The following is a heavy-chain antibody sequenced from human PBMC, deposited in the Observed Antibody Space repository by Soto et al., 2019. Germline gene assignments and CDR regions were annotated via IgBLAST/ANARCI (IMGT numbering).Heavy chain of an antibody. CDR2: INHSGST. D-gene: IGHD2-15*01. CDR1: GGSFSGYY. CDR3: ARRAYCSGGSCYSRVQWSYDY. V-gene: IGHV4-34*01. J-gene: IGHJ4*02. Sequence: PSETLSLTCAVYGGSFSGYYWSWIRQPPGKGLEWIGEINHSGSTNYNPSLKSRVTISVDTSKNQFSLKLSSVTAADTAVYYCARRAYCSGGSCYSRVQWSYDYWGQGTLVTVSS.